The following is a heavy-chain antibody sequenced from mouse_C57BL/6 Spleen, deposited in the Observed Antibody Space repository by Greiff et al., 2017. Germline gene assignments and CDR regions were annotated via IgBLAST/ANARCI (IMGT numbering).Heavy chain of an antibody. V-gene: IGHV1-80*01. CDR1: GYAFSSYW. Sequence: VKLMESGAELVKPGASVKISCKASGYAFSSYWMNWVKQRPGKGLEWIGQIYPGDGDTNYNGKFKGKATLTADKSSSTAYMQLSSLTSEDSAVYFCAHSSGFTFDYWGQGTTLTVSS. D-gene: IGHD3-2*02. CDR3: AHSSGFTFDY. CDR2: IYPGDGDT. J-gene: IGHJ2*01.